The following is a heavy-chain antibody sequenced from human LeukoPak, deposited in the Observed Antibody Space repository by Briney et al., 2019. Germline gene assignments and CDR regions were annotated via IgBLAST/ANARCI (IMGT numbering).Heavy chain of an antibody. Sequence: PSETLSLTCTVSGGSISSYYWSWIRQPPGKGLEWIGYIYYSGSTNYNPSLKSRVTISVDTSKNQFSLKLSSVTAADTAVYYCARDVDTAMVPYFDYWGQGTLVTVSS. CDR2: IYYSGST. D-gene: IGHD5-18*01. CDR1: GGSISSYY. V-gene: IGHV4-59*12. CDR3: ARDVDTAMVPYFDY. J-gene: IGHJ4*02.